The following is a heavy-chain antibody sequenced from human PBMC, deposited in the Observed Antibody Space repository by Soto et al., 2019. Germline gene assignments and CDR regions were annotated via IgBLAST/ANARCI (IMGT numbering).Heavy chain of an antibody. Sequence: SETLSLTCTVSGGSMSSYYWTWLRQSPGRGLEWIGYISYSGSTYYNPSLKSRVTISADTSKNQFSLRMNSMIAADTAVYYCARGYYHDRDFDYWGQGTLVTVSS. CDR3: ARGYYHDRDFDY. CDR1: GGSMSSYY. J-gene: IGHJ4*02. D-gene: IGHD3-22*01. CDR2: ISYSGST. V-gene: IGHV4-59*01.